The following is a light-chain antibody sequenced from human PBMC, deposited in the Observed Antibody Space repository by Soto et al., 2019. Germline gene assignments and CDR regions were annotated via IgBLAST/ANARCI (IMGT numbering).Light chain of an antibody. J-gene: IGKJ4*01. CDR1: QSVLYSSNHKNY. CDR3: QQYDTTPLT. V-gene: IGKV4-1*01. CDR2: WAS. Sequence: DIVMTQSPDSLAVSLGERATIYCKSSQSVLYSSNHKNYLAWYQHKSGQPPKLLIYWASTRESGVPDRFSGSGSGTDFTLTISSLQAEDVAVYYCQQYDTTPLTFGGGTTVEIK.